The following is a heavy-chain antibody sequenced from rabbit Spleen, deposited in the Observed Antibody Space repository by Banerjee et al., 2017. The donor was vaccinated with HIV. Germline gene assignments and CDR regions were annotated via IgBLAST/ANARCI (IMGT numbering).Heavy chain of an antibody. CDR3: ARDTGSSFSSYGMDL. CDR1: GFSFSDKYY. Sequence: QSLEESGGDLVKPGASLTLTCTASGFSFSDKYYMSWVRQAPGKGLEWIGIRRTDTGATWYANWAKGRFTCSKTSSTTVTLQMTSLTVADTATYFCARDTGSSFSSYGMDLWGPGTLVTVS. CDR2: RRTDTGAT. D-gene: IGHD8-1*01. V-gene: IGHV1S40*01. J-gene: IGHJ6*01.